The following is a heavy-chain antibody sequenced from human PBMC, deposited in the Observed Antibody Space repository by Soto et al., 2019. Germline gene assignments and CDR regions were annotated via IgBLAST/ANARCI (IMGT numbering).Heavy chain of an antibody. Sequence: PGGSLRLSCAASGFTFSSYSMNWVRQAPGKGLEWVSSISSSSSYIYYADSVKGRFTISRDNAKNSLYLQMNSLRAEDTAVYYCARVKYYDFWSGYYDYYYYGMDVWGQGTTVTVSS. D-gene: IGHD3-3*01. CDR2: ISSSSSYI. CDR1: GFTFSSYS. CDR3: ARVKYYDFWSGYYDYYYYGMDV. V-gene: IGHV3-21*01. J-gene: IGHJ6*02.